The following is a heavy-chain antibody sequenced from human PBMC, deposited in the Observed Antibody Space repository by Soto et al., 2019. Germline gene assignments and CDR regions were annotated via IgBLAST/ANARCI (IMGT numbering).Heavy chain of an antibody. J-gene: IGHJ4*02. V-gene: IGHV3-48*02. CDR2: ISSSSSTI. CDR3: ARIQSWWELPGPHDY. Sequence: GGSLRLSCAASGFTFSSYSMNWVRQAPGKGLEWVSYISSSSSTIYYADSVKGRFTISRDNAKNSLYLQMNSLRDEDTAVYYCARIQSWWELPGPHDYWGQGTLVTVSS. D-gene: IGHD1-26*01. CDR1: GFTFSSYS.